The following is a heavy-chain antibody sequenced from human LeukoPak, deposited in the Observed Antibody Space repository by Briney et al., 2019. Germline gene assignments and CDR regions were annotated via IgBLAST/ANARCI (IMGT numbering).Heavy chain of an antibody. D-gene: IGHD2-21*02. CDR3: ARTAMAFDY. Sequence: GGSLRLSCAASGFTLSRYWMSWVRQAPGKGLEWVANIKHDGSEKYYVDSVKGRFTISRDNAKNSLYLQMNSLRAEDTAVYYCARTAMAFDYWGQGTLVTVSS. V-gene: IGHV3-7*04. CDR1: GFTLSRYW. CDR2: IKHDGSEK. J-gene: IGHJ4*02.